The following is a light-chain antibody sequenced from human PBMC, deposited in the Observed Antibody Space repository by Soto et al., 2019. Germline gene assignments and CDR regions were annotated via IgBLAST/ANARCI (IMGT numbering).Light chain of an antibody. CDR1: QGIGSW. Sequence: DIQMTQSPTSVSASVGERVTITCRASQGIGSWLAWYQHKAGKAPKLLIYAASSLQSGVPSRFSGSGSGTDFTLTISSLQPEDFATYDCQQANSVPWTFGQGTKVEI. V-gene: IGKV1-12*01. CDR3: QQANSVPWT. J-gene: IGKJ1*01. CDR2: AAS.